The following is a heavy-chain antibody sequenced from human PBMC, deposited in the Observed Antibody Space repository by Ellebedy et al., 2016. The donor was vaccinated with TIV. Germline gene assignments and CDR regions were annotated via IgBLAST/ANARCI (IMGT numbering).Heavy chain of an antibody. Sequence: SETLSLXXSVSGGSINSYYWSWIRQSPVKGLEWIGYVHYSGGTKYSPSLKSRVFISIDTSKNQFSLKLSSVTAADTAVYYCARDSSNSRWHLWGQGTLVTVSS. V-gene: IGHV4-59*01. CDR2: VHYSGGT. CDR1: GGSINSYY. D-gene: IGHD4-11*01. J-gene: IGHJ5*02. CDR3: ARDSSNSRWHL.